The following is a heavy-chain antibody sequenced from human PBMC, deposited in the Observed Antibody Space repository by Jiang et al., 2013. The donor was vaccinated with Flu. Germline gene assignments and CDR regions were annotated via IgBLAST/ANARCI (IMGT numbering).Heavy chain of an antibody. V-gene: IGHV4-59*08. J-gene: IGHJ6*02. Sequence: PSETLSLTCTVSSGSISSHYWSWIRQPPGKGLEWIGYIHNSGTTNXNPSLKSRVTISIDTSTNQFSLKLISVTAPDTAVYYCERSYCGGDCYSMFGYSYYGMDVWGQGTTVTVSS. D-gene: IGHD2-21*02. CDR1: SGSISSHY. CDR3: ERSYCGGDCYSMFGYSYYGMDV. CDR2: IHNSGTT.